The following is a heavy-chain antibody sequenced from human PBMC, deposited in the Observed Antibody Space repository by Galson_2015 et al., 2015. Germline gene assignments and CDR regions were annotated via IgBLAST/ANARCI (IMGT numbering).Heavy chain of an antibody. Sequence: PALVKPTQTLTLTCCFSGFSLSTSGVGVGWIRQPPGKALEWLAVIFGDDDKRYSPSLKSRLTITKDTSKNQVVLTMTDMDPVDTATYYCAHTREDYDFSSGYVTNFYMDVWGKGTTVTVSS. CDR2: IFGDDDK. CDR1: GFSLSTSGVG. CDR3: AHTREDYDFSSGYVTNFYMDV. V-gene: IGHV2-5*02. D-gene: IGHD3-3*01. J-gene: IGHJ6*03.